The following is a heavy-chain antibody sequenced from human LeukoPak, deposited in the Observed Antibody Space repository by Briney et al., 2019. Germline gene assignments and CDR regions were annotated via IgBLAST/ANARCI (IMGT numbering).Heavy chain of an antibody. Sequence: GGSLRLSCAASGFTFSSYWMSWVRQAPGKGLEWVANIKQDGSEKYYVDSVKSRFTISRDNAKNSLYLQMNSLRADDTAVYYCAREGPRVTGTTRTWFDPWGQGTLVTVSS. V-gene: IGHV3-7*01. CDR2: IKQDGSEK. J-gene: IGHJ5*02. CDR1: GFTFSSYW. CDR3: AREGPRVTGTTRTWFDP. D-gene: IGHD1-7*01.